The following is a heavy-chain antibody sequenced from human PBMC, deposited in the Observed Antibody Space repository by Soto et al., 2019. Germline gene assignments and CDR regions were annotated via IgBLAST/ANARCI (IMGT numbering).Heavy chain of an antibody. CDR1: GFTFSSYG. J-gene: IGHJ4*02. D-gene: IGHD4-17*01. CDR2: IWYDGSNK. Sequence: VQLVESGGGVVQPGRSLRLSCAASGFTFSSYGMHWVRQAPGKGLEWVAVIWYDGSNKYYADSVKGRFTISRDNSKNTLYLQMNSLRAEDTAVYYCARDPGTAVTTFEYWGQGTLVTVSS. CDR3: ARDPGTAVTTFEY. V-gene: IGHV3-33*01.